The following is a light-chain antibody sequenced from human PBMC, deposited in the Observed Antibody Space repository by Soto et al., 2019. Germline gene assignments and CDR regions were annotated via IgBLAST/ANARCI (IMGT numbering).Light chain of an antibody. CDR2: WAS. V-gene: IGKV4-1*01. CDR1: QSVLDTSNNKNY. Sequence: DIVMTQSPDSLAVSLGERATINCKSGQSVLDTSNNKNYLAWYQQKPGQPPKLLIYWASTRESGVPDRFSGSGSGTDFTLTISSLQAEDVAVYYCQQYYSIPHTFGQGTKLEIK. J-gene: IGKJ2*01. CDR3: QQYYSIPHT.